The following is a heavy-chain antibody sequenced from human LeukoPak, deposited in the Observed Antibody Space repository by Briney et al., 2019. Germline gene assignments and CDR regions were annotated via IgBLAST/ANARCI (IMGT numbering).Heavy chain of an antibody. CDR3: ARAIGIAVAGSPEYFQH. CDR2: INPSGGST. D-gene: IGHD6-19*01. V-gene: IGHV1-46*01. Sequence: ASVKVSFKASGYTFTSYYMHWVRQAPGQGLEWMGIINPSGGSTTYAQKFQGRVTMTRDTSTSTVYMELSSLRSEDTAVYYCARAIGIAVAGSPEYFQHWGQGTLVTVSS. CDR1: GYTFTSYY. J-gene: IGHJ1*01.